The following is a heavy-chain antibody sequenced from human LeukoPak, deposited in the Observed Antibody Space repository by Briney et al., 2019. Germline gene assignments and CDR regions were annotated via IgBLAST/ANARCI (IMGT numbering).Heavy chain of an antibody. CDR1: GGSFSGYY. V-gene: IGHV4-34*01. Sequence: SEILSLTCAVYGGSFSGYYWSWIRQPPGKGLEWIGEINHSGSTNYNPSLKSRVTISVDTSKNQFSLKLSSVTAADTAVYYCARVFYYYYGMDVWGQGTTVTVSS. J-gene: IGHJ6*02. CDR3: ARVFYYYYGMDV. CDR2: INHSGST.